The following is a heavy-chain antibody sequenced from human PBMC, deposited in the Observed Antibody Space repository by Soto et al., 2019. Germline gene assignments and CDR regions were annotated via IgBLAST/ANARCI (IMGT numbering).Heavy chain of an antibody. D-gene: IGHD6-19*01. CDR3: AKDRWGSGWSRLDY. CDR2: ISYDGSNK. V-gene: IGHV3-30*18. Sequence: PGGSLRLSCAASGFTFSSYGMHWVRQAPGKGLEWVAVISYDGSNKYYADSVKGRFTISRDNSKNTLYLQMNSLRAEDTAVYYCAKDRWGSGWSRLDYWGQGTLVTVSS. J-gene: IGHJ4*02. CDR1: GFTFSSYG.